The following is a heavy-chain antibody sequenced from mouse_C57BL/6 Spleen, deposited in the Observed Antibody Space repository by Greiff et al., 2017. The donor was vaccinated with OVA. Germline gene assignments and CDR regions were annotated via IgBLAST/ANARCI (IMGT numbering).Heavy chain of an antibody. D-gene: IGHD1-1*01. CDR2: IYPSDSET. CDR1: GYTFTSYW. V-gene: IGHV1-61*01. Sequence: QVQLQQPGAELVRPGSSVKLSCKASGYTFTSYWMDWVKQRPGQGLEWIGNIYPSDSETHYNQKFKDKATLTVDNSSSTAYMQLSILTSEDSAVYYCARESHYYYGSSYGYFDVWGTGTTVTVSS. CDR3: ARESHYYYGSSYGYFDV. J-gene: IGHJ1*03.